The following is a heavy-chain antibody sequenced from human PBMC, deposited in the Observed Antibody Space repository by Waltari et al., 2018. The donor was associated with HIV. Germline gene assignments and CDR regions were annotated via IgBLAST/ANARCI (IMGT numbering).Heavy chain of an antibody. CDR3: AKDDRASRGLDD. CDR2: VRDIDST. D-gene: IGHD5-12*01. CDR1: RFRFSNYA. V-gene: IGHV3-23*01. Sequence: EVQLLESGGGLVQLGGYLRLYCAASRFRFSNYAMSWVRQAPGKGLEWVAVVRDIDSTYYVDSVKGRFIISRDDSKDSLYLQMNSLRVEDTAVYYCAKDDRASRGLDDWGQGTLVTVSS. J-gene: IGHJ4*02.